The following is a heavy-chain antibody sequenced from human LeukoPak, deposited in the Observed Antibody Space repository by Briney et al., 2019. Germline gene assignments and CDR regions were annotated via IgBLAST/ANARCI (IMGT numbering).Heavy chain of an antibody. J-gene: IGHJ4*02. CDR1: GYTFTSYY. V-gene: IGHV1-69*13. CDR3: ARVAGYSSGWYTNPQYYFDY. CDR2: IIPIFGTA. Sequence: ASVKVSCKASGYTFTSYYMHWVRQAPGQGLEWMGGIIPIFGTANYAQKFQGRVTITADESTSTAYMELSSLRSEDTAVYYCARVAGYSSGWYTNPQYYFDYWGQGTLVTVSS. D-gene: IGHD6-19*01.